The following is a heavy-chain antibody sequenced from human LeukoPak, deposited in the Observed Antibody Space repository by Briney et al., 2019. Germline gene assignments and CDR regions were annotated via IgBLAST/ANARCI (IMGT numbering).Heavy chain of an antibody. J-gene: IGHJ4*02. CDR3: ASLRDGYNPFDY. Sequence: ASVKVSCKASGYTFTGYYMHWVRQAPGQGLEWMGWINPNSGDTNYAQKFQGRVTMTRDTSISTAYMELSRLRSDDTAVYYCASLRDGYNPFDYWGQGTLVTVSS. CDR2: INPNSGDT. CDR1: GYTFTGYY. D-gene: IGHD5-24*01. V-gene: IGHV1-2*02.